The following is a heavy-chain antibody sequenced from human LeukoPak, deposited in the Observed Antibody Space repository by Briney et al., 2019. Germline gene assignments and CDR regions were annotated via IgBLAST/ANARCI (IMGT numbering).Heavy chain of an antibody. CDR2: IHYSGST. CDR3: ARGGSSSSWPFYY. V-gene: IGHV4-59*01. Sequence: SETLSLTCTVSGGSISSYYWSWIRQPPGKELEWIGYIHYSGSTNYNPSLKSRVTMSVDTSKNQFSLKLTSVTAADPAVYYCARGGSSSSWPFYYWGQGTLVTVSS. CDR1: GGSISSYY. D-gene: IGHD6-13*01. J-gene: IGHJ4*02.